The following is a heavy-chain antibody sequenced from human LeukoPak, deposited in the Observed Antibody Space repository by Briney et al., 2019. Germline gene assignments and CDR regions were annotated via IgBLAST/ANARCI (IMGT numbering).Heavy chain of an antibody. CDR1: GGSISGYY. Sequence: SETLSLTCTVSGGSISGYYWSWIRQPPGKGLEWIGYIYYSGSTNYNPSLKSRVTISVDTSKNQFSLKLSSVTAADTAVYYCARSRSALYCSSTSCSPGYYYGMDVWGQGTTVTVSS. D-gene: IGHD2-2*01. V-gene: IGHV4-59*01. CDR3: ARSRSALYCSSTSCSPGYYYGMDV. J-gene: IGHJ6*02. CDR2: IYYSGST.